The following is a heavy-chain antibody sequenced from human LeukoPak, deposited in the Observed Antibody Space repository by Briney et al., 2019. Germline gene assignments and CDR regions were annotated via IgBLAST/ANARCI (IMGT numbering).Heavy chain of an antibody. CDR2: IYPGDSDT. Sequence: GESLKIPCKGFGYSFTSYWIGWVRQMPGKGLGWRGIIYPGDSDTRYGPSFRGQVTISADKSISTAYLQWRSLKASDTAMYYCARLVDTAYFDYWGQGTLVTVSS. J-gene: IGHJ4*02. CDR1: GYSFTSYW. D-gene: IGHD5-18*01. V-gene: IGHV5-51*01. CDR3: ARLVDTAYFDY.